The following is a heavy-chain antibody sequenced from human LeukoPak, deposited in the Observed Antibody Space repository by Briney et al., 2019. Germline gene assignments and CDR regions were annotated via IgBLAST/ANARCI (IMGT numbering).Heavy chain of an antibody. CDR3: VRDQIGGSGSTLDPYHYYMDV. D-gene: IGHD6-19*01. J-gene: IGHJ6*02. Sequence: PSETLSLTCAVSGGSFSGYYWYWIRQPPGKGLEWIGEINHGESTNCNPSLKSRVTVSLDTSKSQFSLKLSSVTAADTAVYYCVRDQIGGSGSTLDPYHYYMDVWGQGTTVTVSS. V-gene: IGHV4-34*01. CDR1: GGSFSGYY. CDR2: INHGEST.